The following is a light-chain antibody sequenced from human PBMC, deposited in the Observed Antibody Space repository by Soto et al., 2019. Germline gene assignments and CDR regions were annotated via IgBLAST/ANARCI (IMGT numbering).Light chain of an antibody. Sequence: DIVMTQSPLSLPVTPGEPASISCRSSQSLVQNNGYNYLEWYVQKPGQSPQLLIYLGVTRASGVPDRFSGGGSGTDFTLKISRVEAEDVGVYYCMQGLQTPYTFGQGTKLEIK. CDR1: QSLVQNNGYNY. J-gene: IGKJ2*01. CDR2: LGV. V-gene: IGKV2-28*01. CDR3: MQGLQTPYT.